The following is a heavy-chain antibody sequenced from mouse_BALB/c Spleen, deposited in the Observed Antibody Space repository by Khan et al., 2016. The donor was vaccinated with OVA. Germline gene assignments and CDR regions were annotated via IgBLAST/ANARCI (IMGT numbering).Heavy chain of an antibody. CDR2: ISTYSGNT. V-gene: IGHV1S137*01. CDR1: GYTFPDYA. D-gene: IGHD2-3*01. CDR3: TRPAYDGYDDY. Sequence: QIQLVQSGPELVRPGVSVKISCKGSGYTFPDYAMHWVKQSHAKSLEWIGLISTYSGNTNYKQKFKGKATMTVDKSSSTAYREFASLTSEDSAIYYCTRPAYDGYDDYWGQGTTLTVSS. J-gene: IGHJ2*01.